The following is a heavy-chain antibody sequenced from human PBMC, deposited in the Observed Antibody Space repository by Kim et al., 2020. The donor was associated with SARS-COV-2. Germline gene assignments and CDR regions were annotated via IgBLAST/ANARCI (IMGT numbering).Heavy chain of an antibody. J-gene: IGHJ6*02. CDR1: GGSISSSSYY. V-gene: IGHV4-39*01. CDR3: ARQDAFFSGTPNPYYYYGMDV. D-gene: IGHD3-10*01. Sequence: SETLSLTCTVSGGSISSSSYYWGWIRQPPGKGLEWIGSIYYSGSTYYNPSLKSRVTISVDTSKNQFSLKLSSVTAADTAVYYCARQDAFFSGTPNPYYYYGMDVWGQGTTVTVSS. CDR2: IYYSGST.